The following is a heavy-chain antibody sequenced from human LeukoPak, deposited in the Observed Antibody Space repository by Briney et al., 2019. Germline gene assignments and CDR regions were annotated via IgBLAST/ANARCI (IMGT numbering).Heavy chain of an antibody. CDR2: INPSGGST. V-gene: IGHV1-46*01. J-gene: IGHJ5*02. CDR1: GYTFTSHY. Sequence: ASVKVSCKASGYTFTSHYMHWVRQAPGQGLEWMGIINPSGGSTSYAQKFQGRVTMTRDTSTSTVYMELSSLRSEDTAVYYCARARLREGWFDPWGQGTLVTVSS. D-gene: IGHD3-10*01. CDR3: ARARLREGWFDP.